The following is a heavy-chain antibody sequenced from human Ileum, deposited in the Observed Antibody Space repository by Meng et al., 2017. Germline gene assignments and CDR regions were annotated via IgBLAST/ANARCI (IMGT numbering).Heavy chain of an antibody. D-gene: IGHD2-15*01. CDR1: GFTFSTYA. Sequence: GGSLRLSCAASGFTFSTYAMTWVRQAPGKGLGWVSGISGSGSDTYYADSVKGRFTISRDSSKSTLYLQMSSLRVEDTAVYYCARRLWGDCSGASCHSYFQHGGQGTMVTVSS. V-gene: IGHV3-23*01. CDR3: ARRLWGDCSGASCHSYFQH. CDR2: ISGSGSDT. J-gene: IGHJ1*01.